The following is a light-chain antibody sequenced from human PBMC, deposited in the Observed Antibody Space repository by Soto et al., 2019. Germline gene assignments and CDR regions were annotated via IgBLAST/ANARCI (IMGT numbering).Light chain of an antibody. J-gene: IGKJ4*01. Sequence: DIQMTQSPSSLSASVGDRVTITCQASQDISNYVNWYQQKPGKAPRLLIFDASSLETWVPSSFTGSGSGTDFTLTINTLQPEDFETYYCQQYRHLPLTFGGGT. CDR1: QDISNY. V-gene: IGKV1-33*01. CDR3: QQYRHLPLT. CDR2: DAS.